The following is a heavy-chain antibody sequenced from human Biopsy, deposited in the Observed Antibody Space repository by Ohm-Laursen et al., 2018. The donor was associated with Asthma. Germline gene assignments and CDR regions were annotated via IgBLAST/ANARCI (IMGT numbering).Heavy chain of an antibody. Sequence: GATVKISCKPSGYTFNSAGITWVRQAPRQGLEWMGWISVYNGNTKVAQKLQDRVTMITDTSTSTAYMELRSLRSDDTAVYFCARAVDYSHYYGIDVWGQGTTVTVS. CDR2: ISVYNGNT. J-gene: IGHJ6*02. CDR1: GYTFNSAG. V-gene: IGHV1-18*01. D-gene: IGHD3-10*01. CDR3: ARAVDYSHYYGIDV.